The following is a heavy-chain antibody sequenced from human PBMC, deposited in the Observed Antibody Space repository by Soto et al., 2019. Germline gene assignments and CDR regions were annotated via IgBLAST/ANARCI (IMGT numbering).Heavy chain of an antibody. J-gene: IGHJ5*02. V-gene: IGHV3-23*01. CDR2: ISGSGGST. CDR1: GFTFSSYA. Sequence: PVGSLRLSCSASGFTFSSYAMSWVRQAPGKGLEWVSAISGSGGSTYYADSVKGRFTISRDNSKNTLYLQMNSLRAEDTAVYYYANYPPKRALYDSSGYYYDHNWFDPWGQGTLVTVSS. CDR3: ANYPPKRALYDSSGYYYDHNWFDP. D-gene: IGHD3-22*01.